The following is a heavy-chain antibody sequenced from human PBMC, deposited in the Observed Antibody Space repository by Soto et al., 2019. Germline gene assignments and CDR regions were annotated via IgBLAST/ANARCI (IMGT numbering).Heavy chain of an antibody. Sequence: QVQLVQSGGGVVQPGRSLRLSCAASGFNFNTYFMHWVRQAPGKGLEWVAMIFPNGRDKEYADSVKGRFTLSRENSNTRMYLHMDSLRPEDTAVYYCAGDDEHGSKCDLAYWGQGARVTVSS. CDR3: AGDDEHGSKCDLAY. D-gene: IGHD1-26*01. J-gene: IGHJ4*02. CDR2: IFPNGRDK. V-gene: IGHV3-30*13. CDR1: GFNFNTYF.